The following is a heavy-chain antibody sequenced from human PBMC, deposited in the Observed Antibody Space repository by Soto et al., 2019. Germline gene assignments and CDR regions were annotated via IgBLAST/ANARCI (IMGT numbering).Heavy chain of an antibody. V-gene: IGHV1-3*01. D-gene: IGHD1-26*01. Sequence: QVQLVQSGAEVKKPGASVKVYCKASGYTFTNYAMHWVRQAPGQRLEWMGWINAGNGNTKYSQKFQGRVTITRDTSASTAYMELSSLRSEDTAVYYCARGGILYWYFDLWGRGTLVTVSS. CDR1: GYTFTNYA. CDR2: INAGNGNT. J-gene: IGHJ2*01. CDR3: ARGGILYWYFDL.